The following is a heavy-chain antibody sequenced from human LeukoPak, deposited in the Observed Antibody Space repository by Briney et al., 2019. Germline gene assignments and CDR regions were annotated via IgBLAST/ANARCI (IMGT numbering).Heavy chain of an antibody. Sequence: SETLSLTCTVSGDSICSGDYYWSWIRQPPGKGLEWIGYIYYSGSTNYNPSLKSRVTISVETSKNQFSLKLSSVTAADTAVYYCARVTGYMIEDYFDYWGQGTLVTVSS. J-gene: IGHJ4*02. CDR1: GDSICSGDYY. CDR2: IYYSGST. D-gene: IGHD3-22*01. CDR3: ARVTGYMIEDYFDY. V-gene: IGHV4-61*08.